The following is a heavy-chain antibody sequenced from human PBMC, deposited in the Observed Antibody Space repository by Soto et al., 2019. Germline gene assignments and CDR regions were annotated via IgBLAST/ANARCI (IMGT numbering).Heavy chain of an antibody. D-gene: IGHD3-9*01. Sequence: ASVKVSCKASGYTFTSYGISWVRQAPGQGLEWMGRIIPILGIANYAQKFQGRVTITADKSTSTAYMELSSLRSEDTAVYYCGSRRDILTGYYNDYFDYWGQGTLVTVSS. CDR3: GSRRDILTGYYNDYFDY. CDR1: GYTFTSYG. CDR2: IIPILGIA. V-gene: IGHV1-69*04. J-gene: IGHJ4*02.